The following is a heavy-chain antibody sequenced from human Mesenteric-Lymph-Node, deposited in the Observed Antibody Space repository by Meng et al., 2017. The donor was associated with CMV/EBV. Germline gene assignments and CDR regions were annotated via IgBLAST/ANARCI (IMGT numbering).Heavy chain of an antibody. Sequence: GESLKISCAASGFTFEEYGMTWVRQVPGKGLEWVSGINWNGDSTGYADSVKGRFTISRDNAKNSLYLQMNSLRTEDTALYYCVKEISGIRDYWGQGTLVTVSS. D-gene: IGHD3-3*02. CDR3: VKEISGIRDY. V-gene: IGHV3-20*04. J-gene: IGHJ4*02. CDR2: INWNGDST. CDR1: GFTFEEYG.